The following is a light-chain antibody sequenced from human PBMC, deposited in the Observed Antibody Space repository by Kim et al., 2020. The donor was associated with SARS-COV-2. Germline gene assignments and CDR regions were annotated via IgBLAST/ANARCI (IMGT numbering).Light chain of an antibody. CDR3: SAWDGVLGAWV. CDR2: RSN. Sequence: QTATRTCTGNSDNVGNRGATWLQQHQGHPPKLLSFRSNDRPSGISERFSASRSGTTASLTITELQSEDEADYYCSAWDGVLGAWVFGGGTQLTVL. J-gene: IGLJ3*02. V-gene: IGLV10-54*01. CDR1: SDNVGNRG.